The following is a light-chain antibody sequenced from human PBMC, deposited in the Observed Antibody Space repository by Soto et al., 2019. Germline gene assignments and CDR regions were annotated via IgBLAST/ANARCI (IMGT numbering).Light chain of an antibody. CDR1: SSDVGGYNS. CDR3: SSYAGSSSFVV. Sequence: QSALTQPPSASGSPGQSVTISCTGTSSDVGGYNSVSWYQHHPGKAPKLMIYEVSKRPSGVPDRLSGSKSGNTASLTVSGLQADDEADYYCSSYAGSSSFVVLGGGTKLTVL. V-gene: IGLV2-8*01. CDR2: EVS. J-gene: IGLJ3*02.